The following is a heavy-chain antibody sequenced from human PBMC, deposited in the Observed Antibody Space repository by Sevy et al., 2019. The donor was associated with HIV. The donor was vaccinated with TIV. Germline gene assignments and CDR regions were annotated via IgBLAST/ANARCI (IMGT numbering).Heavy chain of an antibody. CDR1: GASMRSGTYY. J-gene: IGHJ5*02. CDR3: ARGRLIVARERWFDP. Sequence: SETLSLTCTVSGASMRSGTYYWSWIRQLPGKGLEWIGYIYYTGSTYYNPSLKSRVIISLDASKNQFSLKLSSVTAADTAVYYCARGRLIVARERWFDPWGQGTLVTVSS. CDR2: IYYTGST. V-gene: IGHV4-31*03. D-gene: IGHD5-12*01.